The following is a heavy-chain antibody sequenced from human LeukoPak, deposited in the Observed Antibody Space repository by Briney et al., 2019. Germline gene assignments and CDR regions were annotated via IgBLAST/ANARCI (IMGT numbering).Heavy chain of an antibody. Sequence: ASVKVSCKASGGTFSSYAISWVRQAPGQGLEWMGGIIPIFGTANYAQKFQGRVTITADESTSTAYMELSSLRSEDTAVYYCARASYDSSGQTYYYYGMDVWGQGTTVTVSS. V-gene: IGHV1-69*13. D-gene: IGHD3-22*01. CDR3: ARASYDSSGQTYYYYGMDV. CDR2: IIPIFGTA. CDR1: GGTFSSYA. J-gene: IGHJ6*02.